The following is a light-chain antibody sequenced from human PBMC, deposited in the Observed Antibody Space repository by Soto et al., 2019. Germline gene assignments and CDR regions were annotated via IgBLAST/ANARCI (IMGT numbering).Light chain of an antibody. CDR3: QSYDSSLSAHYV. CDR2: GNS. V-gene: IGLV1-40*01. CDR1: NWNIGATYD. Sequence: QSVMTRPPSVSGAPGQRVTMSWTGSNWNIGATYDVQWYQQLPGTAPKLLIYGNSNRPSGVPDRFSGSKSGTSASLAITGLQADDEADYYCQSYDSSLSAHYVFGTGTKVTVL. J-gene: IGLJ1*01.